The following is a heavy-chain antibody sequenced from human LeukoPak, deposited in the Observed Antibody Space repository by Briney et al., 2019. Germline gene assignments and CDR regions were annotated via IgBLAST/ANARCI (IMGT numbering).Heavy chain of an antibody. J-gene: IGHJ4*02. V-gene: IGHV3-30*14. CDR1: GFTFSFFA. CDR3: ARSPRIAAALI. D-gene: IGHD6-13*01. Sequence: GGSLRLSCAASGFTFSFFAMHWVRQAPGQGLEWVAVISYDGRNRYYADSVKGRFTISRDNSKNTLYLQMNSLRAKDTAVYYCARSPRIAAALIWGQGTLVTVSS. CDR2: ISYDGRNR.